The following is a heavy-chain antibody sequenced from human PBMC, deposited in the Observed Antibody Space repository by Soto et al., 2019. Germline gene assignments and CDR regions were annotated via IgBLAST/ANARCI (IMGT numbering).Heavy chain of an antibody. D-gene: IGHD4-17*01. J-gene: IGHJ3*02. V-gene: IGHV4-34*01. Sequence: SETLSLTCAVYGGSFSGYYWSWIRQPPGKGLEWIGEINHSGSTNYNPSLKSRVTISVDTSKNQFSLKLSSVTAADTAAYYCARTTVTNDAFDIWGQGTMVTVSS. CDR3: ARTTVTNDAFDI. CDR1: GGSFSGYY. CDR2: INHSGST.